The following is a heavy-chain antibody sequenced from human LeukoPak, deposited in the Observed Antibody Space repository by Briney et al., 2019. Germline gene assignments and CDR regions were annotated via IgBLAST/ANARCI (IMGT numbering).Heavy chain of an antibody. D-gene: IGHD1-26*01. CDR3: ARDHGSSDAFDI. Sequence: GGSLRLSCAASGFTFSSYAMHWVRQAPGKGLEYVSAISSNGGSTYYANSVKGRFTISRDNSKNTLYLQMGSLRAEDMAMYYCARDHGSSDAFDIWGQGTMVTVSS. V-gene: IGHV3-64*01. CDR1: GFTFSSYA. J-gene: IGHJ3*02. CDR2: ISSNGGST.